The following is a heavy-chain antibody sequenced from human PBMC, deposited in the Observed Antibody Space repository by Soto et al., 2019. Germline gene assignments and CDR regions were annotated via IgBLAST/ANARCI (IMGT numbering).Heavy chain of an antibody. J-gene: IGHJ4*02. CDR1: GYIFTSYW. Sequence: EVQLVQSGAEVRKPGESLKISCKVSGYIFTSYWISWVRQMHGKGLEWMGRIDPTDSYTDYSPSFQGHVTISVDKSINTAYLQWSSLKASDSAMYYCARLPVLSLVAVWGFDYWVLGTLVTVSS. D-gene: IGHD3-16*01. CDR2: IDPTDSYT. V-gene: IGHV5-10-1*03. CDR3: ARLPVLSLVAVWGFDY.